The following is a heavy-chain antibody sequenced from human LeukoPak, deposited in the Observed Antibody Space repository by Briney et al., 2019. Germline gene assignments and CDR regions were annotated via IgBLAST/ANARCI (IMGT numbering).Heavy chain of an antibody. CDR3: ARKMNHYPYYFDF. J-gene: IGHJ4*02. Sequence: PGSSPLTPSNASAYTFITYWNGCGIQMPGKGLEWMVIIYPGDSDTTYNPSFQGQVTISSDKSTTTASLQWSSLTASDTAMYYCARKMNHYPYYFDFGGEETLVSVS. D-gene: IGHD1-26*01. CDR2: IYPGDSDT. CDR1: AYTFITYW. V-gene: IGHV5-51*01.